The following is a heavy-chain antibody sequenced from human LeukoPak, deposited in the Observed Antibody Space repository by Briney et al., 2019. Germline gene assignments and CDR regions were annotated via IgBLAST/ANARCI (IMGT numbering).Heavy chain of an antibody. D-gene: IGHD3-16*01. Sequence: SVKVSCKASGGTFSSYAISWVRQAPGQGLEWMGGIIPIFGTANCAQKFQGRVTITTDESTSTAYMELSSLRSEDTAVYYCASPVRLGYYYYMDVWGKGTTVTVSS. V-gene: IGHV1-69*05. CDR2: IIPIFGTA. CDR1: GGTFSSYA. J-gene: IGHJ6*03. CDR3: ASPVRLGYYYYMDV.